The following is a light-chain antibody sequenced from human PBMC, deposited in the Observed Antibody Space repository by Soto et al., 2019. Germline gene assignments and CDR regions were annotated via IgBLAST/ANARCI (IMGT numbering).Light chain of an antibody. CDR2: GAY. V-gene: IGKV3-15*01. J-gene: IGKJ1*01. Sequence: EVVMTQSPATLSVSPGERATLSCRASQSININLAWYQQKPGQAPRLLIYGAYTRATGIPARFSGGGSGTEFTLTISSLQSEDFAVYYCQQYNFWPRTFGQGTKVEIK. CDR1: QSININ. CDR3: QQYNFWPRT.